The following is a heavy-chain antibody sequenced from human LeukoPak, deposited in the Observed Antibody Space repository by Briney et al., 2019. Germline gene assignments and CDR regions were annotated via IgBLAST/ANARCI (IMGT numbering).Heavy chain of an antibody. CDR2: ISSSGGST. D-gene: IGHD3-10*01. V-gene: IGHV3-23*01. Sequence: GGSLRLSFAASGFTFSSYAMSGVPQAPGKGLEWVSVISSSGGSTYYAASVKGRFTISRDNSKNTLYLQMNSLRDEDTAVYFCAKGFQYYGSGSYYSYWGQGTLVTVSS. CDR1: GFTFSSYA. CDR3: AKGFQYYGSGSYYSY. J-gene: IGHJ4*02.